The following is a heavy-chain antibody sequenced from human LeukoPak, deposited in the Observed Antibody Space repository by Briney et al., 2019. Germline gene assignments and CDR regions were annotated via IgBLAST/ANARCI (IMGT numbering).Heavy chain of an antibody. CDR2: IKQDGSEK. CDR1: GFTFSSYW. J-gene: IGHJ3*02. CDR3: ARDRRGAVHAGAFDI. Sequence: GGSLRLSCAASGFTFSSYWMSWVRQAPGKGLEWVANIKQDGSEKYYVDSVKGRFTISRDNAKNSLYPQMNSLRAEDTAVYYCARDRRGAVHAGAFDIWGQGTMVTVSS. V-gene: IGHV3-7*01. D-gene: IGHD3-10*01.